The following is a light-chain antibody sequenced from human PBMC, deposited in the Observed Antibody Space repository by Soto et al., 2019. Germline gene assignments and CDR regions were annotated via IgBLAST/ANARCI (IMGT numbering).Light chain of an antibody. J-gene: IGLJ1*01. V-gene: IGLV2-14*01. CDR1: NSDVGIYDF. Sequence: QSVLTQPASVSGTPGQSITISCTGSNSDVGIYDFVSWYQHHPGRAPKLIVSEVSHRPSGVSNRFSGSKSGNTASLTISGIQSEDEPHSYCISYTRDDVRYVFGTGTKVTV. CDR3: ISYTRDDVRYV. CDR2: EVS.